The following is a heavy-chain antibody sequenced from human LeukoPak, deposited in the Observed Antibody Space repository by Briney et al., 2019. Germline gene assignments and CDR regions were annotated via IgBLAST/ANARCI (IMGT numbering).Heavy chain of an antibody. D-gene: IGHD2-15*01. V-gene: IGHV1-2*06. CDR3: ARDLRVCSGGSCYLFGFDP. Sequence: ASVKVSCKASGYTFTDSYMHWVRQAPGQGLEWMGRINANSGGTNYAQQFQGRVAMTRDTAISTAYMELSRLRSDDTAVYYCARDLRVCSGGSCYLFGFDPWGQGTLVTVSS. J-gene: IGHJ5*02. CDR1: GYTFTDSY. CDR2: INANSGGT.